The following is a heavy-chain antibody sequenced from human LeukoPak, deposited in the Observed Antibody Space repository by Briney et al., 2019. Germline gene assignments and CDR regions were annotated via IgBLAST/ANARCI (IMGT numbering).Heavy chain of an antibody. J-gene: IGHJ4*02. CDR3: ARVASDSSGWYHFDY. CDR1: GFAFSSNP. D-gene: IGHD6-19*01. V-gene: IGHV3-23*01. Sequence: PGGSLRLSCAASGFAFSSNPMSWVRQAPGKGLEWVSTISGSASSIYSADSVKGRFTISRDSSRNMLYLQMSSLRAEDTAVYYCARVASDSSGWYHFDYWGQGTLVSVSS. CDR2: ISGSASSI.